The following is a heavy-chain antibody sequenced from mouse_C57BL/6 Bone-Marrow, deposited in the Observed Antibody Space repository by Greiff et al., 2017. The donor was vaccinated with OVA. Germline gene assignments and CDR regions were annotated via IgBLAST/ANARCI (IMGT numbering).Heavy chain of an antibody. V-gene: IGHV1-69*01. Sequence: QVQLQQPGAELVMPGASVKLSCKASGYTFTSYWMHWVKQRPGQGLEWIGEIDPSDSYTNYNQKFKGKSTLTVDKSSSTAYMQLSSLTSEDSAVYYCARVLYYGTAYAMDYWGQGTSVTVSS. D-gene: IGHD2-1*01. CDR3: ARVLYYGTAYAMDY. CDR2: IDPSDSYT. J-gene: IGHJ4*01. CDR1: GYTFTSYW.